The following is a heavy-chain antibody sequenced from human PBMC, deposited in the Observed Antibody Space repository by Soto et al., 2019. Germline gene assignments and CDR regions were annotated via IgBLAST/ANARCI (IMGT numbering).Heavy chain of an antibody. Sequence: SETLSLTCTVSGGSISSGGYYWSWIRQSPGKGLEWIGYIYYSGSSYYNPSLRSRLIISVDTSKNQFSLKLSSVTAADTAVYYCARVGSYHSTAFDIWGQGTMVTVSS. CDR3: ARVGSYHSTAFDI. V-gene: IGHV4-30-4*01. D-gene: IGHD3-10*01. J-gene: IGHJ3*02. CDR1: GGSISSGGYY. CDR2: IYYSGSS.